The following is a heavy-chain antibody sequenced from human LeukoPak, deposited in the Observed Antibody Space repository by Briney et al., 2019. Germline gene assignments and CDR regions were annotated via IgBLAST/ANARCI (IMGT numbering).Heavy chain of an antibody. CDR1: GGSISSYY. D-gene: IGHD5-18*01. CDR2: IYYSGST. Sequence: SETLSLTCTVSGGSISSYYWRWIRPPPGKGLEWIGYIYYSGSTNYNPSLKSRVTISVGTSKNQFSLKLSSVTAADTAVYYCARDQYTYGYDYWGQGTLVTVSS. V-gene: IGHV4-59*01. J-gene: IGHJ4*02. CDR3: ARDQYTYGYDY.